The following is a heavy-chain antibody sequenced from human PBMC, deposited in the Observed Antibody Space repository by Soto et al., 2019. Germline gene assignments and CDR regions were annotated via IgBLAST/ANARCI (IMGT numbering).Heavy chain of an antibody. J-gene: IGHJ6*02. CDR2: IYYSGST. CDR1: GGSINSGDYH. V-gene: IGHV4-30-4*01. Sequence: QVQLQESGPGLVKPSQTLSLTCTVSGGSINSGDYHWSWIRQSPGKGLEWIGAIYYSGSTYYNPSLKSHIRISVDTSMNQSSLKVNSMTAADTAVYNCDRDYRVPSAAAMDVWGQGTTVTVSS. D-gene: IGHD3-16*02. CDR3: DRDYRVPSAAAMDV.